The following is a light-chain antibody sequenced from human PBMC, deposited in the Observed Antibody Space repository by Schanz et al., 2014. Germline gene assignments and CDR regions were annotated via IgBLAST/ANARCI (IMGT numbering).Light chain of an antibody. V-gene: IGLV2-23*02. Sequence: QSALTQPASVSGSPGQSITISCTGTSSDVGGHDYVSWYQQHPGKAPKLMIYDVNNRPSGVSNRFSGSKSGNTASLTISGLQAEDEADYYCCSYAGSSTLVFGGGTKLTVL. CDR2: DVN. CDR3: CSYAGSSTLV. CDR1: SSDVGGHDY. J-gene: IGLJ2*01.